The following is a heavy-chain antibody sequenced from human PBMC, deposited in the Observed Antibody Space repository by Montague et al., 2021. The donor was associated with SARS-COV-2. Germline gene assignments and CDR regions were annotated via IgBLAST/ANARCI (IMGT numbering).Heavy chain of an antibody. CDR3: ARVGRQQLVRLSGMDV. V-gene: IGHV4-39*07. Sequence: SETLSLTCTVSGGSISSSSYYWGWIRQPPGKGLEWIGSIYYSGSTYYNPSLKIRVTISVDTSKNQFSLKLSSVTAADTAVYYCARVGRQQLVRLSGMDVWGQGTTGTGSS. CDR2: IYYSGST. D-gene: IGHD6-13*01. CDR1: GGSISSSSYY. J-gene: IGHJ6*02.